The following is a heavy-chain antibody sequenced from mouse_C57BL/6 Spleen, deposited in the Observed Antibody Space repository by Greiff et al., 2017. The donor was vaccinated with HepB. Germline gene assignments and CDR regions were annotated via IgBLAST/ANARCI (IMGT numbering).Heavy chain of an antibody. Sequence: VQLLQSGRELVKPGASVKLSCKASGYTFTSYDINWVKQRPGQGLEWIGWIYPRDGSTKYNETVKGKVTLTVDTSYSTAYMELHSLTSEDSAVYFCARRPITAVVATDYWGQGTTLTVSS. CDR3: ARRPITAVVATDY. CDR2: IYPRDGST. D-gene: IGHD1-1*01. V-gene: IGHV1-85*01. CDR1: GYTFTSYD. J-gene: IGHJ2*01.